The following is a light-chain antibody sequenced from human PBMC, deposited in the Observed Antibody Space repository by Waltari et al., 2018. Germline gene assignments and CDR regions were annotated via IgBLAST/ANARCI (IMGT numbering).Light chain of an antibody. CDR3: QQYNNWPLT. J-gene: IGKJ4*02. CDR2: GAS. CDR1: QSISSN. Sequence: ELVMTQSPATLSVSPGERATLSCRASQSISSNLAWYQQKPVQAPRLLIYGASTRDTGIPSRFSGSGSGTEFTLTISSLQSEDFAVYYCQQYNNWPLTFGGGTKVEIK. V-gene: IGKV3-15*01.